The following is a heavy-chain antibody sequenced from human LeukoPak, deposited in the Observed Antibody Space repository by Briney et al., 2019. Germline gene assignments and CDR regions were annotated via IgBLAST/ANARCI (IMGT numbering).Heavy chain of an antibody. CDR1: GFIFSTFA. D-gene: IGHD3-10*01. CDR3: ATGGQLYGSGNFYRRPFDY. CDR2: ISSTNSMI. V-gene: IGHV3-48*01. Sequence: PGGSLRLSCAASGFIFSTFAMNWVREARGTGLERVSYISSTNSMIYYADSVKGRFTISRDNAKNSLYLQMNSLRAEDTAVYYCATGGQLYGSGNFYRRPFDYWGQGTLVTVSS. J-gene: IGHJ4*02.